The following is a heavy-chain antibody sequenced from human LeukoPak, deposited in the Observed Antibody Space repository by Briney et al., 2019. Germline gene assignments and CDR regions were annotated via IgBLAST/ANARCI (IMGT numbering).Heavy chain of an antibody. J-gene: IGHJ4*02. CDR2: ISYDGSNK. CDR3: ARDPIVGDTGGGDY. D-gene: IGHD1-26*01. Sequence: PGRSLRLSCAASGFTFSSYAMHWVRQAPGKGLEWVAVISYDGSNKYYADSVKGRFTISRDNSKNTLYLQMNSLRAEDTAVYYCARDPIVGDTGGGDYWGQGTLVTVSS. CDR1: GFTFSSYA. V-gene: IGHV3-30*04.